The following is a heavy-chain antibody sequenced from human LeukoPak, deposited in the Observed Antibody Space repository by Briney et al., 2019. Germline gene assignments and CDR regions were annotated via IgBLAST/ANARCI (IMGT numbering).Heavy chain of an antibody. V-gene: IGHV1-2*06. J-gene: IGHJ4*02. D-gene: IGHD2-2*01. Sequence: ASVKISCKASGYTFTGYHMHWVRQAPGQGLEWMGRINPNSGDTNYAQKFQGRVTMTRDTSISTAYMELSRLRSDDTAVYYCARDYCSSTSCLFDYWGQGTLVTVSS. CDR2: INPNSGDT. CDR3: ARDYCSSTSCLFDY. CDR1: GYTFTGYH.